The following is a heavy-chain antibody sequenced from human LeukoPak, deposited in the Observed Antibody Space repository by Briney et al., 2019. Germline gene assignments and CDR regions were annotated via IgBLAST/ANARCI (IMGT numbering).Heavy chain of an antibody. CDR2: IYYSGST. CDR3: ARLSRGWLDGYYYYMDV. CDR1: GGSISSSSYY. V-gene: IGHV4-61*05. Sequence: KPSETLSLTCTVSGGSISSSSYYWSWIRQPPGKGLEWIGYIYYSGSTNYNPSLKSRVTISVDTSKNQFSLKLSSVTAADTAVYYCARLSRGWLDGYYYYMDVWGKGTTVTVSS. J-gene: IGHJ6*03. D-gene: IGHD2-2*03.